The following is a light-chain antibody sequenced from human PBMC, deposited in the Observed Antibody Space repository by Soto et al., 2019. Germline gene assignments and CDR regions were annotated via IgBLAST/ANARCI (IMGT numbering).Light chain of an antibody. J-gene: IGLJ1*01. CDR1: SRDVGGQNY. CDR3: CSHAGNNNYV. Sequence: QSALTQPPSASGSPGQSGAFSCTGTSRDVGGQNYVSWYQQHPGKAPKLIIYAVSNRPSGVPDRFSGSKSGNTASLTIAGLRAEDEADYYCCSHAGNNNYVFGTGTQLTVL. CDR2: AVS. V-gene: IGLV2-8*01.